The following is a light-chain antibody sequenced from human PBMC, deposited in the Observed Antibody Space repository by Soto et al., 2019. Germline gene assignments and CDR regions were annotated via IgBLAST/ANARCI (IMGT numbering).Light chain of an antibody. CDR2: SNN. CDR1: SSNIGSNT. V-gene: IGLV1-44*01. J-gene: IGLJ1*01. CDR3: EAWDDRLNSYV. Sequence: QSVLTQPPSGSGTPGQRVTISCSGSSSNIGSNTVNWYQQLPGTAPKLLIYSNNQRPSGVPDRFSGSKSGTSASLAISGLQSEDEADYYCEAWDDRLNSYVFATG.